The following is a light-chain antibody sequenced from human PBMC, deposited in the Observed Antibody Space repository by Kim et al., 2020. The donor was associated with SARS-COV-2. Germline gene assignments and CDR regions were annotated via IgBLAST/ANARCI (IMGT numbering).Light chain of an antibody. CDR3: AAWDDSLSGG. Sequence: ELTQPPSASGTPGQTVTISCSGSRSDIGSNYVYWYQQLPGTAPKLLMYRNNQRPSGVPDRFSGSKSGTSASLAISGLRSGDEADYYCAAWDDSLSGGFGGGTQLTVL. V-gene: IGLV1-47*01. J-gene: IGLJ2*01. CDR2: RNN. CDR1: RSDIGSNY.